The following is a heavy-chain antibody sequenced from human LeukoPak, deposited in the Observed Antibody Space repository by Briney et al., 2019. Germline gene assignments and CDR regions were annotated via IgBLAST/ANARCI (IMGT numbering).Heavy chain of an antibody. CDR3: ASGADVKSVDYNDRSAYSYYFDY. CDR1: GYTFTSYY. J-gene: IGHJ4*02. D-gene: IGHD3-22*01. CDR2: INPNSGGT. Sequence: ASVKVSCKASGYTFTSYYIHWVRQAPGQGLECMGWINPNSGGTNFAQKFQGRVTLTRDTSISTAYMELSSLRSDDTAVYYCASGADVKSVDYNDRSAYSYYFDYWGQGTLVTVSS. V-gene: IGHV1-2*02.